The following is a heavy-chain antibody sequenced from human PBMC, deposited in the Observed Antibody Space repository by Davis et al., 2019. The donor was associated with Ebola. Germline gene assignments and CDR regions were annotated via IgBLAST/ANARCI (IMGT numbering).Heavy chain of an antibody. CDR3: ARPYYDVLTGYYRY. V-gene: IGHV5-51*01. CDR2: IYPGDSVT. CDR1: GYIFTNYW. D-gene: IGHD3-9*01. J-gene: IGHJ4*02. Sequence: GESLKISCEGSGYIFTNYWIAWVRQVPGKGLEWMGIIYPGDSVTKYSPSFEGQVTISVDKSIRTAYLQWSSLRASDSAMYCARPYYDVLTGYYRYWGQGTLVTVSS.